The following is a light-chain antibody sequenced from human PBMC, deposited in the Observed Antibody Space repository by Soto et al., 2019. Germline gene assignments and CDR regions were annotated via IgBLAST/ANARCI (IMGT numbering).Light chain of an antibody. CDR2: GAS. Sequence: EIVLTQSPAILSVSPGERVTLSCRSSQSVADNLAWFQQKPGQGPRLLIYGASTRATGIPARFSGSGSETDFTLTVSSLRSEDSAVYYCQQYNYWPITFGQGTRLEIK. CDR1: QSVADN. V-gene: IGKV3-15*01. J-gene: IGKJ5*01. CDR3: QQYNYWPIT.